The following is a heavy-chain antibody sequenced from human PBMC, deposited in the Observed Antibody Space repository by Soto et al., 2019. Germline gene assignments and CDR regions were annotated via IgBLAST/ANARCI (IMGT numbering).Heavy chain of an antibody. Sequence: ASVKVSCKASGYTFTSYDINWVRQDNGQGLEWMGWINPNSGGTNYAQKFQGWVTMTRDTSISTAYMELSRLRSDDTAVYYCARVYGVNSPTHAFDIWGQGTMVTVSS. J-gene: IGHJ3*02. CDR3: ARVYGVNSPTHAFDI. CDR1: GYTFTSYD. D-gene: IGHD4-17*01. CDR2: INPNSGGT. V-gene: IGHV1-2*04.